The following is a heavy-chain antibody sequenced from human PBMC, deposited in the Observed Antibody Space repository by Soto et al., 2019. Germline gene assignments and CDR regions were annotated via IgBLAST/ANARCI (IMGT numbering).Heavy chain of an antibody. J-gene: IGHJ3*02. CDR3: ARRVVPAAITLDAFDI. CDR1: GGTFSSYT. V-gene: IGHV1-69*02. D-gene: IGHD2-2*01. CDR2: IIPILGIA. Sequence: QVQLVQSGAEVKKPGSSVKVSYKASGGTFSSYTISWVRQAPGQGLEWMGRIIPILGIANYAQKFQGRVTITADKSTSTAYMELSSLRSEDTAVYYCARRVVPAAITLDAFDIWGQGTMVTVSS.